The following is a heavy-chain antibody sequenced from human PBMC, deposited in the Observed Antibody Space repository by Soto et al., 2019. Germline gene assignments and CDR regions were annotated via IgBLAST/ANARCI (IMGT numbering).Heavy chain of an antibody. D-gene: IGHD4-17*01. Sequence: SVKVSCKASGGTFSSYAISWVRQAPGQGLEWMGGIIPIFGTANYAQKFQGRVTITADESTSTAYMELSSLRSEDTAVYYCARARTVTNGIDYWGQGTLVTVSS. CDR2: IIPIFGTA. V-gene: IGHV1-69*13. J-gene: IGHJ4*02. CDR3: ARARTVTNGIDY. CDR1: GGTFSSYA.